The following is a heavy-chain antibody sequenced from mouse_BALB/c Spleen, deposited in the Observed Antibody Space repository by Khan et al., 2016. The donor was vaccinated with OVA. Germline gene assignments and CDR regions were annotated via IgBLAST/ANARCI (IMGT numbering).Heavy chain of an antibody. CDR1: GFSLSRYN. J-gene: IGHJ4*01. Sequence: QMQLEESGPGLVAPSQSLSITCTVSGFSLSRYNIHWVRQPPGKGLEWLGMIWGGGVTDYNSTLKSRLSISKDNSKRQVFLKMNSLQADDTAMYYCARAYYRYDGYYAMDYWGQGTSGTGAS. D-gene: IGHD2-14*01. CDR2: IWGGGVT. CDR3: ARAYYRYDGYYAMDY. V-gene: IGHV2-6-4*01.